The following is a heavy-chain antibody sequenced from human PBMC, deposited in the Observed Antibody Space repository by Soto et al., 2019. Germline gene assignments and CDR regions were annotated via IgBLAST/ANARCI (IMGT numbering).Heavy chain of an antibody. CDR3: AKNGGKPIVGATTHFDY. Sequence: RLSCGASGFSFSSYGMHWVRQAPGKGLEWVAIIWHDGNNKFYADSVKGRFIISRDNSENTVYLQMNSLRAEDTAVYYCAKNGGKPIVGATTHFDYWGQGTLVTVSS. CDR1: GFSFSSYG. V-gene: IGHV3-33*06. CDR2: IWHDGNNK. J-gene: IGHJ4*02. D-gene: IGHD1-26*01.